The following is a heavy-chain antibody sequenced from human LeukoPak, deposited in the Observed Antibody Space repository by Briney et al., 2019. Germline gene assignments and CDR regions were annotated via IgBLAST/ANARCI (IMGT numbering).Heavy chain of an antibody. V-gene: IGHV3-30*02. CDR3: AKEVTVDSYFDY. Sequence: PGGSLRLSCAVSGFTFSDYWMTWIRQAPGKGLEWVAFIRYADSVKGRFTISRDNSKNTLYLQMNSLRAEDTAVYYCAKEVTVDSYFDYWGQGTLVTVSS. D-gene: IGHD5-18*01. J-gene: IGHJ4*02. CDR1: GFTFSDYW. CDR2: IRYA.